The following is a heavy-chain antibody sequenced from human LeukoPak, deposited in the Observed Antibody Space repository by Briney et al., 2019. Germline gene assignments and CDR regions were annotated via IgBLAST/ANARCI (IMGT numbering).Heavy chain of an antibody. V-gene: IGHV4-38-2*02. CDR1: GYSISSGYY. Sequence: SETLSLTCTVSGYSISSGYYWGWIRQPPGKGLEWIGSIYHSGSTYYNPSLKSRVTISVDTSKNQFSLKLSSVTAADTAVYYCARLEEAFDIWGQGTMVTVSS. CDR3: ARLEEAFDI. D-gene: IGHD3-3*01. J-gene: IGHJ3*02. CDR2: IYHSGST.